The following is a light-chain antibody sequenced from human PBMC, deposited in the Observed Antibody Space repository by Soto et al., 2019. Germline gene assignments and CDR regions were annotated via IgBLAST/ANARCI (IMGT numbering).Light chain of an antibody. Sequence: IVLTQSPATLSLSPGERATLSCRASQCVSIYLAWYQQKPGQAPRLLIYDSSNRATGIPARFSGSGSGTDLTLTISSLKPEDSAVYYCQQRSTWSWPVGQGTKVEIK. J-gene: IGKJ1*01. CDR1: QCVSIY. CDR3: QQRSTWSWP. CDR2: DSS. V-gene: IGKV3-11*01.